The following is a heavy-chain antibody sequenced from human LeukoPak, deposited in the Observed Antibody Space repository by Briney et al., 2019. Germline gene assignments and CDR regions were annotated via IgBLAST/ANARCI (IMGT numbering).Heavy chain of an antibody. Sequence: PSETLSLTCTVSGDSISSYYWSWIRQPPGKGLEWIGYIYYSGSTNYNPSLKSRVTISVDTSKNQFSLKLSSVTAADTAVYYCAREKPDYYYDSSVGGYFDLWGRGTLVTVSS. J-gene: IGHJ2*01. CDR3: AREKPDYYYDSSVGGYFDL. V-gene: IGHV4-59*01. CDR2: IYYSGST. CDR1: GDSISSYY. D-gene: IGHD3-22*01.